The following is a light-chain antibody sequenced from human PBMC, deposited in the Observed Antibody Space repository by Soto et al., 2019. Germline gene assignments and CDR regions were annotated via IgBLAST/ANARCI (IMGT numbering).Light chain of an antibody. Sequence: SYELTQPPSVSVAPGHTANITCGGNNLGSHSVHWYQQTPGQAPALVICDDNNRPSGVPERLSGSKSGNTATLTISRVEAGDEADYYCQVWDSFSSHVIFGGGTQLTVL. CDR2: DDN. V-gene: IGLV3-21*02. CDR3: QVWDSFSSHVI. CDR1: NLGSHS. J-gene: IGLJ2*01.